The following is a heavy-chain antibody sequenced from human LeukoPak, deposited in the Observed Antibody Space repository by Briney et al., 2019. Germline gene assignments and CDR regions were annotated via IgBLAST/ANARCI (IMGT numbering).Heavy chain of an antibody. Sequence: SETLSLTCAVYGGSFSGYYWSWIRQPPGKGLEWIGEINHSGSTNYNPSLKSRVTISVDTSKNQFSLKLSSVTAADTAVYYCARGYCSGGSCYYMDVWGKGTPVTVSS. J-gene: IGHJ6*03. CDR2: INHSGST. D-gene: IGHD2-15*01. V-gene: IGHV4-34*01. CDR1: GGSFSGYY. CDR3: ARGYCSGGSCYYMDV.